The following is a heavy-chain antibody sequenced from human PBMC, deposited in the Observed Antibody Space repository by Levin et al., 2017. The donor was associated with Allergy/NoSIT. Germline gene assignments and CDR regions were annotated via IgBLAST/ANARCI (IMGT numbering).Heavy chain of an antibody. J-gene: IGHJ4*02. CDR1: GFTFSSYG. CDR2: ISYDGSNK. D-gene: IGHD2-21*02. Sequence: GESLKISCAASGFTFSSYGMHWVRQAPGKGLEWVAVISYDGSNKYYADSVKGRFTISRDNSKNTLYLQMNSLRAEDTAVYYCAKDRLSIVVVTALDYWGQGTLVTVSS. CDR3: AKDRLSIVVVTALDY. V-gene: IGHV3-30*18.